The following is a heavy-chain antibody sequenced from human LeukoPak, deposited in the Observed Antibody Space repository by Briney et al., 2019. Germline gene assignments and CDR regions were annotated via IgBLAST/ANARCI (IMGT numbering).Heavy chain of an antibody. CDR2: ISSSSSYI. J-gene: IGHJ4*03. V-gene: IGHV3-21*01. Sequence: PGGSLRLSCAASGFTFSSYNMNWVRQAPGKGLEWVSSISSSSSYIYYADSVKGRFTISRDNAKNSLYLQMNSLRAEDTAVYYCARGVVAGTFDYWGQGTTVTVSS. CDR1: GFTFSSYN. D-gene: IGHD6-19*01. CDR3: ARGVVAGTFDY.